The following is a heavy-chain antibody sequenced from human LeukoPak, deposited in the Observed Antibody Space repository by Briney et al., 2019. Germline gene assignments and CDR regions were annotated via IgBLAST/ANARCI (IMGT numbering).Heavy chain of an antibody. CDR3: ARYYEGAFDI. D-gene: IGHD2/OR15-2a*01. CDR2: INHSGST. J-gene: IGHJ3*02. V-gene: IGHV4-34*01. Sequence: SETLSLTCAVYGGSFSGYYWSWIRQPPGKGLEWIGEINHSGSTNYNPSLKSRVTISVGTSKNQFSLKLSSVTAADTAVYYCARYYEGAFDIWGQGTMVTVSS. CDR1: GGSFSGYY.